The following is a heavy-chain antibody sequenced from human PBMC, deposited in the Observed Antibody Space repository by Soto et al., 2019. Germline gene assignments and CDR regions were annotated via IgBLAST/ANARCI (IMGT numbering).Heavy chain of an antibody. D-gene: IGHD3-3*01. J-gene: IGHJ6*02. CDR3: ARGARDHKITIFGVGRNYYYYGMDV. CDR2: IGTAGDT. Sequence: GGSLRLSCAASGFTFSSYDMHWVRQATGKGLEWVSAIGTAGDTYYPGSVKGRFTISRENAKNSLYLQMNSLRAGDTAVYYCARGARDHKITIFGVGRNYYYYGMDVWGQGTMVTVFS. V-gene: IGHV3-13*01. CDR1: GFTFSSYD.